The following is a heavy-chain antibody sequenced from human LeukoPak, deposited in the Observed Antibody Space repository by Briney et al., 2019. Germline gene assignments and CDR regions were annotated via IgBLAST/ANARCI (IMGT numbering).Heavy chain of an antibody. CDR1: GGSFSGYY. CDR3: ARGLAGYGYGA. D-gene: IGHD5-18*01. CDR2: INHSGST. Sequence: SETLSLTCAVYGGSFSGYYWSWIRQPPGKGLEWIGEINHSGSTNYNPSLKSRVTISVDTSKNQFSLTLISVTAADTAVYYCARGLAGYGYGAWSQGTLVTVSS. V-gene: IGHV4-34*01. J-gene: IGHJ4*02.